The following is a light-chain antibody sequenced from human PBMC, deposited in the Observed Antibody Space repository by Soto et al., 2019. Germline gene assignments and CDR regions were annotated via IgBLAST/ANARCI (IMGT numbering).Light chain of an antibody. CDR1: SSNIGAGYD. CDR2: GNS. J-gene: IGLJ1*01. Sequence: QSVLTPPPSVSGAPGQRVTISCTGSSSNIGAGYDVHWYQQLPGTAPKLLIYGNSNRPSGVPDRFSGSKSGTSASLAITGLQAEDEADYYCQSYDSSRSGYVFGTGTKLTVL. V-gene: IGLV1-40*01. CDR3: QSYDSSRSGYV.